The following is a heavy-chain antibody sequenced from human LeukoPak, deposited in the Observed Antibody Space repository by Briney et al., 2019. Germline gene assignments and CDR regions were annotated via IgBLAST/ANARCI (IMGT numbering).Heavy chain of an antibody. D-gene: IGHD6-6*01. V-gene: IGHV3-23*01. CDR3: ASARHTTFDS. CDR1: GFTFSSYA. CDR2: ISVSGNT. Sequence: GGSLRLSCAASGFTFSSYAMSWVRQGPGKGLEWVSAISVSGNTYHSDSVKGRFTISRENSKNTLYLEMHSLRVEDTAVYYCASARHTTFDSWGQGTLVTVSS. J-gene: IGHJ4*02.